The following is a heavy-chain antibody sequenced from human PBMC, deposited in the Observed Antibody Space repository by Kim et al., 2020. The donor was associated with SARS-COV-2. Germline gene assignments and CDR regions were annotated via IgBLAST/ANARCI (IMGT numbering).Heavy chain of an antibody. J-gene: IGHJ6*02. D-gene: IGHD7-27*01. CDR3: ARGPIVTGDRHYYYGMDV. CDR1: GFTFSSYS. CDR2: ISSSSSTI. Sequence: GGSLRLSCAASGFTFSSYSMNWVRQAPGKGLEWVSYISSSSSTIYYADSVKGRFTISRDNAKNSLYLQMNSLRDEDTAVYYCARGPIVTGDRHYYYGMDVWGQGTTVTVSS. V-gene: IGHV3-48*02.